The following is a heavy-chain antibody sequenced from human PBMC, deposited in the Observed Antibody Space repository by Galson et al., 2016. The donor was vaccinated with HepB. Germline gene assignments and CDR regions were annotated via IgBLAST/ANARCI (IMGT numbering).Heavy chain of an antibody. D-gene: IGHD2-2*01. V-gene: IGHV1-18*01. CDR1: GYAFTSYG. CDR2: VSVYNANT. Sequence: SVKVSCKASGYAFTSYGISWVRQAPGQGLEWMGWVSVYNANTNYAQKFQGRVTMTTDTSTTSVYMDLRNLRSDDTAVYFCARDRLTYTSSLSGMDVWGQGTTVTVSS. J-gene: IGHJ6*02. CDR3: ARDRLTYTSSLSGMDV.